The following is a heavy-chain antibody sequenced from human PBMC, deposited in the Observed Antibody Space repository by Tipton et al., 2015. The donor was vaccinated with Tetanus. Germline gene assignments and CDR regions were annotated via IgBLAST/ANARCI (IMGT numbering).Heavy chain of an antibody. CDR3: ARSPTIIAVAGHFDY. V-gene: IGHV5-51*01. CDR1: GYTFSSYW. CDR2: IYPGDSDT. Sequence: QLVQSGAEVKKPGESLKISCKGSGYTFSSYWIGWVRQMPGKGLEWMGIIYPGDSDTRYSPSFQGQVTISADKSVSIAYLQWSSLKASDTAMYYCARSPTIIAVAGHFDYWGQGTLVTVSS. D-gene: IGHD6-19*01. J-gene: IGHJ4*02.